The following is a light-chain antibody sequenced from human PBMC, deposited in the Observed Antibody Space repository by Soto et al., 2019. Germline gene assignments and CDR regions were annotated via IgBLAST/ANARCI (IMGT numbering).Light chain of an antibody. CDR3: PHRYNWQRT. CDR1: QSVSSY. J-gene: IGKJ4*01. CDR2: DAS. Sequence: EIVLTQSPATLSLSPGERATLSCRASQSVSSYLDWYQQKHGQAPRLLIYDASNRATGIPARFSGSGSATYLSLTISSLEPEDFAVDYCPHRYNWQRTVGGGTKVDIK. V-gene: IGKV3-11*01.